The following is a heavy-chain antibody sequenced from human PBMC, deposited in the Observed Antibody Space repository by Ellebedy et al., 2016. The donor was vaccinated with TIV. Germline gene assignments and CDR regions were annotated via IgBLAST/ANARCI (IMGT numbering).Heavy chain of an antibody. D-gene: IGHD4-23*01. CDR1: GFTLSRYW. V-gene: IGHV3-74*01. J-gene: IGHJ4*02. CDR2: IRSDGGRT. CDR3: AREGTYGGNSGFDY. Sequence: PGGSLRLSCAASGFTLSRYWMHRVRQAPGKGLVWVSRIRSDGGRTDYADSVKGRFTISGDNAKNMLYLEMSSLRPEDTATYFCAREGTYGGNSGFDYWGQGTVVAVSS.